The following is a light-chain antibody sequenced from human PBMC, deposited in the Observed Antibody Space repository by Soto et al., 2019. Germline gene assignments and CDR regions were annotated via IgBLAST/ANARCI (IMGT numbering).Light chain of an antibody. CDR3: SSYTTSSTPV. V-gene: IGLV2-14*01. Sequence: QSVLTQPASVSGSPGQSITISCTETSSDIGAYNYVSWYQQHSGKAPKLMIFEVSNRPSGVSNRFSGSKSGNTASLTISGLQGEDEADYYCSSYTTSSTPVFGGGTKLTVL. CDR2: EVS. CDR1: SSDIGAYNY. J-gene: IGLJ3*02.